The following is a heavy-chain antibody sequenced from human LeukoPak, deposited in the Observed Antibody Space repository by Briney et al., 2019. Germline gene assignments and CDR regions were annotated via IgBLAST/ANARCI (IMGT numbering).Heavy chain of an antibody. CDR2: ISGSGGIT. CDR3: AKDGGGGSGWSFDC. D-gene: IGHD6-19*01. J-gene: IGHJ4*02. Sequence: GGSLRLSCAVSGFSFSSYAMSWVRQAPGKGLEWVSGISGSGGITFYADSVKGRFTISRDNSKNTLYLQMNSLRAEDTALYYCAKDGGGGSGWSFDCWGQGTLVTVSS. V-gene: IGHV3-23*01. CDR1: GFSFSSYA.